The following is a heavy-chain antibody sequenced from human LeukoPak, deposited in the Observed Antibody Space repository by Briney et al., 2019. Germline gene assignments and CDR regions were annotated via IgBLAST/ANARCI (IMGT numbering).Heavy chain of an antibody. Sequence: PSETLSLTCTVSGGHINSNNYYGGWIRQPPGRVLEVIGSIYSSTTTYYTPSVESRIAISVDTSKNQCSLTLKSMTAADPDVYHCTTDGALITVTIGLEPSGQGILVAASS. CDR2: IYSSTTT. J-gene: IGHJ5*02. CDR3: TTDGALITVTIGLEP. V-gene: IGHV4-39*02. D-gene: IGHD4-17*01. CDR1: GGHINSNNYY.